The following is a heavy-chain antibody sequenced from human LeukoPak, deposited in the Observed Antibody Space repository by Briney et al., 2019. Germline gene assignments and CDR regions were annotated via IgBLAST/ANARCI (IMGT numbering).Heavy chain of an antibody. CDR3: AKDRSMVRELDY. V-gene: IGHV3-30*18. J-gene: IGHJ4*02. D-gene: IGHD3-10*01. Sequence: GGSLRLSCAASGFSFSRYGMHWVRQAPGKGLEWVAVISYDGSNKYYADSVKGRFTISRDNSKNTLYLQMNSLRAEDTAVYYCAKDRSMVRELDYWGQGNLVTVSS. CDR1: GFSFSRYG. CDR2: ISYDGSNK.